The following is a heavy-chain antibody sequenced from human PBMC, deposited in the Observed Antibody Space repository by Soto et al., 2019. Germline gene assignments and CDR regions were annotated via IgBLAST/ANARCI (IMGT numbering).Heavy chain of an antibody. Sequence: QVQLVQSGAEVKRPGASVKVSCKASGYTFTTYYMHWVRLAPGQGLEWMGIINPSGGDTTYAQKFQGRVTMTRDTSTSTVYMELSSLTSEDTAVYYCARDRILLAGYFDYWGQGTLVTVSS. CDR3: ARDRILLAGYFDY. V-gene: IGHV1-46*01. J-gene: IGHJ4*02. CDR1: GYTFTTYY. CDR2: INPSGGDT.